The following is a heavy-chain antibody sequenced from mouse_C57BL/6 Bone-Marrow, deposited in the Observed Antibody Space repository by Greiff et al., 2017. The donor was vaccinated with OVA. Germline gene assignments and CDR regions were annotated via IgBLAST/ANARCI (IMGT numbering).Heavy chain of an antibody. D-gene: IGHD1-1*01. CDR1: GYTFTDYY. CDR2: IYPGSGNT. CDR3: ARSHGSLFAY. V-gene: IGHV1-76*01. Sequence: VQLVESGAELVRPGASVKLSCKASGYTFTDYYINWVKQRPGQGLEWIARIYPGSGNTYYNEKFKGKATLTAEKSSSTAYMQLSSLTSEDSAVYFCARSHGSLFAYWGQGTLVTVSA. J-gene: IGHJ3*01.